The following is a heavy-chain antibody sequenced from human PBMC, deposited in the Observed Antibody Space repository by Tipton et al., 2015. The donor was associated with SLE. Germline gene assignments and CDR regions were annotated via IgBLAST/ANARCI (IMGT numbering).Heavy chain of an antibody. Sequence: TLSLTCTVSGGSISSSSYYWGWIRQPPGKGLEWIGYIYYSGSTNYNPSLKSRVTISVDTSKNQFSLKLSSVTAADTAVYYCARGHIVVVPAAATWWFDPWGQGTLVTVSS. CDR3: ARGHIVVVPAAATWWFDP. CDR2: IYYSGST. V-gene: IGHV4-61*05. D-gene: IGHD2-2*01. CDR1: GGSISSSSYY. J-gene: IGHJ5*02.